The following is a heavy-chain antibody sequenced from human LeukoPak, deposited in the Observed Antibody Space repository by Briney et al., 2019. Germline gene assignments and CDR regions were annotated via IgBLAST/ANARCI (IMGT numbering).Heavy chain of an antibody. CDR1: GGSISSSNW. V-gene: IGHV4-4*02. J-gene: IGHJ3*02. Sequence: PSETLSLTCAVSGGSISSSNWWSWVRQPPGKGLEWIGEINHSGSTNYNPSLKSRVTISVDTSKNQFSLKLSSVTAADTAVYYCAREPLNYDFWSGYYTQDAFDIWGQGTMVTVSS. CDR2: INHSGST. CDR3: AREPLNYDFWSGYYTQDAFDI. D-gene: IGHD3-3*01.